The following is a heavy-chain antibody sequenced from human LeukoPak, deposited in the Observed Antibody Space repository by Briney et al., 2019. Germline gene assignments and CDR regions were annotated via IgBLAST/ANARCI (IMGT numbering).Heavy chain of an antibody. D-gene: IGHD6-19*01. J-gene: IGHJ4*02. Sequence: GGSLRLSCPASGFTFGDYAMSWVRQAPGKGLEWVGFIRSKAYGGTTEYAASVKGRFTIPRDDSKSIAYLQMNSLKAEDTAVYYCAREGSSGWSFTGFDYWGQGTLVTVSS. CDR3: AREGSSGWSFTGFDY. V-gene: IGHV3-49*04. CDR2: IRSKAYGGTT. CDR1: GFTFGDYA.